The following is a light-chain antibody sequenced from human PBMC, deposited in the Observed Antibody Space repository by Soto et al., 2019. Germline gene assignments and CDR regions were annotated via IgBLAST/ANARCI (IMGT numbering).Light chain of an antibody. Sequence: EIVLTQSPAPLSLSQGERATLSCRASQSVSSYLAWYQQKPGKAPGLLIYDASTRATGIPVRFSGSGSGTDFTLTISSLEPEDFAVYYCQQRSNWPPWTFGQGTKVEIK. V-gene: IGKV3-11*01. J-gene: IGKJ1*01. CDR2: DAS. CDR3: QQRSNWPPWT. CDR1: QSVSSY.